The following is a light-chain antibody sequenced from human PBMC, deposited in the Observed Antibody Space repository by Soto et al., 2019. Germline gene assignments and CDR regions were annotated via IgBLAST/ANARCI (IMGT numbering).Light chain of an antibody. Sequence: QSALTQPRSVSGSPGQSVTISCTGTSSDVGGYNDVSWYQQHPGKAPKLVIYDVSKRPSGVPDRFSGSKSGNTASLTISGLEAEDEADYYCCSYAGNSLWVFGGGTQLPVL. CDR2: DVS. CDR1: SSDVGGYND. V-gene: IGLV2-11*01. J-gene: IGLJ3*02. CDR3: CSYAGNSLWV.